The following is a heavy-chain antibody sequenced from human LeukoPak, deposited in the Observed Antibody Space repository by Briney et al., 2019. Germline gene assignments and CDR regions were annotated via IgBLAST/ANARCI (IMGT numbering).Heavy chain of an antibody. Sequence: TSETLSLTCAVYGGSLSGYYWSWIRQPPGKGLEWIGEINHSGSTNYNASLKSRVTISVDTSKKQFSLKLSSVTAADTAVYYCAPRGDIEHSYGFGKWFDHWGQGTLVTVSS. J-gene: IGHJ5*02. V-gene: IGHV4-34*01. CDR3: APRGDIEHSYGFGKWFDH. CDR1: GGSLSGYY. D-gene: IGHD5-18*01. CDR2: INHSGST.